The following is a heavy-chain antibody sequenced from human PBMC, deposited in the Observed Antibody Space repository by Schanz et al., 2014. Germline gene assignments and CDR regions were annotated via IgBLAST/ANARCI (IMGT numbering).Heavy chain of an antibody. CDR1: GGSIGGYY. D-gene: IGHD1-26*01. CDR3: ARLGVGDKAYYYYGTDV. V-gene: IGHV4-59*08. Sequence: QVQLQESGPGLVKPSETLSLTCTVSGGSIGGYYWSWIRQPPGKGMEWIGYIFFGGSTTYNPSFTRGVTISMAVAKTGFPLTLTAVTAADTAVYYCARLGVGDKAYYYYGTDVWGQGTTVLVSS. CDR2: IFFGGST. J-gene: IGHJ6*02.